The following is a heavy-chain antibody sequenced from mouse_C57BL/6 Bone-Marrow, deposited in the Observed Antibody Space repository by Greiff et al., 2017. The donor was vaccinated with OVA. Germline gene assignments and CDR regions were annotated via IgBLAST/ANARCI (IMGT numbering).Heavy chain of an antibody. Sequence: VQLQQPGAELVKPGASVKMSCKASGYTFTSYWITWVKQRPGQGLEWIGDIYPGSGSTNYNEKFKSKATLTVDTSSSTAYMQLSSLTSEDSAVYYCARFTTVVDAMDYWGQGTSVTVSS. D-gene: IGHD1-1*01. V-gene: IGHV1-55*01. CDR2: IYPGSGST. CDR3: ARFTTVVDAMDY. CDR1: GYTFTSYW. J-gene: IGHJ4*01.